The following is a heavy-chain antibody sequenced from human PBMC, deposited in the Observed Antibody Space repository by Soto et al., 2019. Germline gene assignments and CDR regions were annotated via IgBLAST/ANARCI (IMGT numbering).Heavy chain of an antibody. Sequence: GASVKVSCKASGYTFASYAMHWVRQAPGQRLEWMGWINAGNGNTKYSQKFQGRVTITRDTSASTAYMELSSLRSEDTTVYYCARDRAPTLSSGSYSHFYYWGQGTLVTVSS. CDR1: GYTFASYA. CDR3: ARDRAPTLSSGSYSHFYY. D-gene: IGHD3-10*01. CDR2: INAGNGNT. V-gene: IGHV1-3*01. J-gene: IGHJ4*02.